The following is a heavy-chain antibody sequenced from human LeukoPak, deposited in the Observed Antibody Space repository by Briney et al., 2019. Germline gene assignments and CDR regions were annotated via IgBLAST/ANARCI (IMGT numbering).Heavy chain of an antibody. V-gene: IGHV1-69*05. CDR3: ARGYVCSSTSCYEPYYYYYMDV. J-gene: IGHJ6*03. D-gene: IGHD2-2*01. CDR2: IIPIFGTA. Sequence: ASVKVSCKASGGTFSSYAISWVRQAPGQGLEWMGGIIPIFGTANYAQKFQGRVTITTDESTSTAYMELSSLRSEDTAVYYCARGYVCSSTSCYEPYYYYYMDVWGKGTTVTVSS. CDR1: GGTFSSYA.